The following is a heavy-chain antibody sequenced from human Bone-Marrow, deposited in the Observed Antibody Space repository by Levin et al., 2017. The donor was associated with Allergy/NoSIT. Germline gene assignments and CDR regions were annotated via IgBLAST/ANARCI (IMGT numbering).Heavy chain of an antibody. CDR1: GFSLDTSGVG. J-gene: IGHJ4*02. Sequence: SGPTLVKPTQTLTLTCFFSGFSLDTSGVGVGWIRQPPGKAPEWLALIYWDDDKRYSPSLKSRLTITKDTSKNQVVLTMTNMDPVDTATYYCAHRGGGSSVGYWGQGTLITVSS. CDR2: IYWDDDK. CDR3: AHRGGGSSVGY. D-gene: IGHD3-16*01. V-gene: IGHV2-5*02.